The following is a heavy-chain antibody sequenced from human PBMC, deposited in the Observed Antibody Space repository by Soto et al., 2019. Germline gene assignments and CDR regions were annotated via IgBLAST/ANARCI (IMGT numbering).Heavy chain of an antibody. D-gene: IGHD3-22*01. CDR2: INSDGSTV. V-gene: IGHV3-48*03. CDR3: ARGEAGYYYDSSGYKVTPSAFDI. Sequence: GGSLRLSCAAPGFTFSSYEMNWVRQAPGKGLEWVSYINSDGSTVYYTDSVKGRFTISRDNAKNSLYLQMNSLRAEDTAVYYCARGEAGYYYDSSGYKVTPSAFDIWGQGTMVTVSS. J-gene: IGHJ3*02. CDR1: GFTFSSYE.